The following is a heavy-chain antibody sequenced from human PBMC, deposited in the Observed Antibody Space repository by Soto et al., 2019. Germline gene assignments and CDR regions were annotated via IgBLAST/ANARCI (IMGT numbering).Heavy chain of an antibody. Sequence: PGGSLRLSCAASGFTFSDHYMDWVRQAPGKGLEWVAVIWYDGSNKYYADSVKGRFTISRDNSKNTLYLQMNSLRAEDTAVYYCARDMAPYYYDSSGYSGYWGQGTLVTVSS. CDR2: IWYDGSNK. CDR1: GFTFSDHY. D-gene: IGHD3-22*01. J-gene: IGHJ4*02. V-gene: IGHV3-33*08. CDR3: ARDMAPYYYDSSGYSGY.